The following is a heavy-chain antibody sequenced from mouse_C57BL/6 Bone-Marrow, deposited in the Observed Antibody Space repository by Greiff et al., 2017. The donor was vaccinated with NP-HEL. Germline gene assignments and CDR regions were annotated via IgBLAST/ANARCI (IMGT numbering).Heavy chain of an antibody. CDR3: ARWDGYSVYAMDY. J-gene: IGHJ4*01. Sequence: VQLQQSGAELVRPGTSVKVSCKASGYAFTNYLLEWVKQRPGQGLEWIGVINPGSGGTNYNEKFKGKATLTADKSSSTAYMQLSSLTSEDSAVYFCARWDGYSVYAMDYWGQGTSVTVSS. V-gene: IGHV1-54*01. D-gene: IGHD2-3*01. CDR1: GYAFTNYL. CDR2: INPGSGGT.